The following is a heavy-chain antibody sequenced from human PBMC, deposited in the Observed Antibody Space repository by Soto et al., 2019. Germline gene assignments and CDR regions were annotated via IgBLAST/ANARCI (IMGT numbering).Heavy chain of an antibody. Sequence: PWQTLSLTCAISGDSVSSNSAAWNWIRQSPSRGLEWLGRTYYRSKWYNDYAVSVKSRITINPDTSKNQFSLQLNSVTPEDTAVYYCARDSYYDFWSGYLTHDAFDIWGQGTMVTVSS. CDR2: TYYRSKWYN. V-gene: IGHV6-1*01. J-gene: IGHJ3*02. CDR1: GDSVSSNSAA. D-gene: IGHD3-3*01. CDR3: ARDSYYDFWSGYLTHDAFDI.